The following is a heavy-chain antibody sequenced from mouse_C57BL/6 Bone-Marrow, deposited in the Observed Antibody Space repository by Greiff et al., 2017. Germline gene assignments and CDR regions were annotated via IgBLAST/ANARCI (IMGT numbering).Heavy chain of an antibody. CDR1: GYAFTNYL. CDR2: INPGSGGT. V-gene: IGHV1-54*01. CDR3: ARSRLLRLDY. Sequence: QVQLKQSGAELVRPGTSVKVSCKASGYAFTNYLIEWVKQRPGQGLEWIGVINPGSGGTNYNEKFKGKATLTADKSSSTAYMQLSSLTSEDSAVYFGARSRLLRLDYWGQGTTLTVSS. D-gene: IGHD2-3*01. J-gene: IGHJ2*01.